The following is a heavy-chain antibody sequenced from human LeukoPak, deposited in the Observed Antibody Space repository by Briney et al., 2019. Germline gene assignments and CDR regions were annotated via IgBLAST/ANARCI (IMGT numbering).Heavy chain of an antibody. D-gene: IGHD5-18*01. V-gene: IGHV1-8*01. CDR1: GYTFTSYD. J-gene: IGHJ4*02. Sequence: ASVKVSCKASGYTFTSYDINWVRQATGQGLERMGWMNPNSGNTGYAQKFQGRVTMTRNTSISTAYMELSSLRSEDTAVYYCARGGYSYGWFDYWGQGTLVTVSS. CDR2: MNPNSGNT. CDR3: ARGGYSYGWFDY.